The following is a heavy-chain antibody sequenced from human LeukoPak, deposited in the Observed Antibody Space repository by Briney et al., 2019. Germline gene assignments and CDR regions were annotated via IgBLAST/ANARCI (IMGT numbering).Heavy chain of an antibody. Sequence: ASVKVSCKASGYTFTNYGVSWVRQAPGQGLEWMGWINTNTGNPTYTQGFTGRFVFSLDTSVSTAYLQISSLKAEDTAVYYCARASSDSGYYGQPIFDYWGQGTLVTVSS. CDR3: ARASSDSGYYGQPIFDY. CDR1: GYTFTNYG. J-gene: IGHJ4*02. D-gene: IGHD3-22*01. V-gene: IGHV7-4-1*02. CDR2: INTNTGNP.